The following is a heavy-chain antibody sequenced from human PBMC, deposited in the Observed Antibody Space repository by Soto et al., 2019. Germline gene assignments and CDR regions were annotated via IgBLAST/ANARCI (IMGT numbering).Heavy chain of an antibody. D-gene: IGHD6-25*01. CDR1: GGSISSSSYY. J-gene: IGHJ5*02. Sequence: QLQLQESGPGLVKPSETLSLTCTVSGGSISSSSYYWGWIRQPPGKGLEWIGSIYHSGSTHYNPSLPRLVTITVAPPQTRVSHQLTAVTAAATAVHDCGRHRAKSGADYNWVDPGGRGNLVTVGS. CDR2: IYHSGST. CDR3: GRHRAKSGADYNWVDP. V-gene: IGHV4-39*01.